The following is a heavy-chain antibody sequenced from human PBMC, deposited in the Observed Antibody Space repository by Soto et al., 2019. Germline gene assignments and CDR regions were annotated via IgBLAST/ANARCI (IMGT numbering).Heavy chain of an antibody. Sequence: GSLRLSCAASGFTFSSYAMHWVRQAPGKGLEWVAVISYDGSNKYYADSVKGRFTISRDNSKNTLYLQMNSLRAEDTAVYYCAKTYYYDSSGSRGDDAFDIWGQGTMVTVSS. J-gene: IGHJ3*02. V-gene: IGHV3-30-3*02. CDR3: AKTYYYDSSGSRGDDAFDI. D-gene: IGHD3-22*01. CDR1: GFTFSSYA. CDR2: ISYDGSNK.